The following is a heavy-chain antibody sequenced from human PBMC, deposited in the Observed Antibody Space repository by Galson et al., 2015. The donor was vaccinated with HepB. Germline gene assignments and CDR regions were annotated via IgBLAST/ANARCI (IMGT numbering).Heavy chain of an antibody. CDR3: ARDHTDREYYYDSSGYYPGAFDY. CDR2: INWNGGST. CDR1: GFTFDDYG. V-gene: IGHV3-20*04. J-gene: IGHJ4*02. D-gene: IGHD3-22*01. Sequence: SLRLSCAASGFTFDDYGMSWVRQAPGKGLEWVSGINWNGGSTGYADSVKGRFTISRDNAKNSLYLQMNSLRAEDTALYYCARDHTDREYYYDSSGYYPGAFDYWGQGTLVTVSS.